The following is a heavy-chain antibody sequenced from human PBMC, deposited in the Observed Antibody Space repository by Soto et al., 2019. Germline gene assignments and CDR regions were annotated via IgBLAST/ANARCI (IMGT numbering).Heavy chain of an antibody. CDR3: ARDLPGTTYYYYGMDV. V-gene: IGHV3-33*01. D-gene: IGHD1-7*01. J-gene: IGHJ6*02. CDR1: GFTFSSYG. CDR2: IWDDGSNK. Sequence: QVQLVESGGGVVQPGRSLRLSCAASGFTFSSYGMHWVRQAPGKGLEWVAVIWDDGSNKYYADSVKGRFTISRDNSKNTLYRQMNSLRAEDTAVYYCARDLPGTTYYYYGMDVWGQGTTVTVSS.